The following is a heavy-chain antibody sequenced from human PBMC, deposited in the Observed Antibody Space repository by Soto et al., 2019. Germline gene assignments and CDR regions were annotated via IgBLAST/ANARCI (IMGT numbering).Heavy chain of an antibody. V-gene: IGHV3-33*01. D-gene: IGHD4-17*01. CDR3: ARDYGGNSEDAFDY. Sequence: PGGSLRLSCAASGFTFSSYGMHWVRQAPGKGLEWVAVIWYDGSNKYYADSVKGRFTISRDNSKNTLYLQMNSLRAEDTAVYYCARDYGGNSEDAFDYWGQGTLVTVSS. CDR2: IWYDGSNK. CDR1: GFTFSSYG. J-gene: IGHJ4*02.